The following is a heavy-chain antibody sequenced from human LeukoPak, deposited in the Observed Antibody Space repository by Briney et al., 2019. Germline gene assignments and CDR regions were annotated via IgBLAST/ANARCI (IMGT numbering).Heavy chain of an antibody. CDR3: ARGRYCSSTSCYPARY. D-gene: IGHD2-2*01. CDR2: ISAYNGNT. Sequence: ASVKVSCKASGYTFTSYGISWVRQAPEQGLEWMGWISAYNGNTNYAQKLQGRVTMTTDTSTSTAYMELRSLRSDDTAVYYCARGRYCSSTSCYPARYWGQGTLVTVSS. J-gene: IGHJ4*02. V-gene: IGHV1-18*04. CDR1: GYTFTSYG.